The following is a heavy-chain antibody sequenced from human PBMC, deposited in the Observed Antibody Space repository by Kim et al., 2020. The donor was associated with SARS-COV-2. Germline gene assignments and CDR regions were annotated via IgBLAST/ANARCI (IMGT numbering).Heavy chain of an antibody. CDR3: ASRLGATGA. Sequence: ASVKVSCKASGYTFTNYAISWVRQAPGQGLEWMGWISVYNGDTNYAQKLQGRVTMTTDTSTSTAYMELRSLRSDDTAAYYCASRLGATGAWGQGTLVIVSS. D-gene: IGHD1-26*01. CDR2: ISVYNGDT. V-gene: IGHV1-18*01. J-gene: IGHJ5*02. CDR1: GYTFTNYA.